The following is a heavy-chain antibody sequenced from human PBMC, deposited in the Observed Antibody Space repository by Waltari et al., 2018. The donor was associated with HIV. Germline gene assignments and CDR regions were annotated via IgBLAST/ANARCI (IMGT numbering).Heavy chain of an antibody. J-gene: IGHJ4*02. CDR2: IYYSGST. Sequence: QVQLQESGPGLVKPSETLSLTCTVPGGSISSYYWSWIRQPPGKGLEWIGYIYYSGSTHYTPSLEGRVTISVDTSKNQFSPKLSSVTAADTAVYYCARSYFFPPQTFCYWGQGTLVTVSS. CDR1: GGSISSYY. D-gene: IGHD3-10*01. V-gene: IGHV4-59*01. CDR3: ARSYFFPPQTFCY.